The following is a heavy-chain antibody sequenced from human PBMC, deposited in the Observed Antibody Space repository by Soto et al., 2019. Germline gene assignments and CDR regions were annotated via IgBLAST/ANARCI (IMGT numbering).Heavy chain of an antibody. V-gene: IGHV1-18*01. J-gene: IGHJ4*02. Sequence: ASVKVSCKASGYTFTSYAISWVRQAPGQGLEWMAWVSVYNGDRNYAQKLQGRLTMTTDTSTSTAYMELRSLRSDDTAVYYCARVAGMVATAPLDYWGQGTLVTVPQ. CDR2: VSVYNGDR. D-gene: IGHD5-12*01. CDR1: GYTFTSYA. CDR3: ARVAGMVATAPLDY.